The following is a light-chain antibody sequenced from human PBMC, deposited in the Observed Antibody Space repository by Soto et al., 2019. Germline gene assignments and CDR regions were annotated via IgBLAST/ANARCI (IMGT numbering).Light chain of an antibody. CDR1: QAIDSW. CDR2: TGS. Sequence: DIQMTQSPSSVSASVGDRVTITCRASQAIDSWLAWYQQKPGEAPKLLIFTGSLLHSGVPSRFSGSGSGTDFTFTISSLQPEDIATYYCQQYDNLPRPFGQGTKVDIK. J-gene: IGKJ1*01. CDR3: QQYDNLPRP. V-gene: IGKV1-33*01.